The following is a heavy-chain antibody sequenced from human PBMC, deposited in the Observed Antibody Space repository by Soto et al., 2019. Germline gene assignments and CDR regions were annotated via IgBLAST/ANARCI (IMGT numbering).Heavy chain of an antibody. CDR3: ASGARYCSSTSCYSYGMDV. CDR2: IIPIFGTA. D-gene: IGHD2-2*01. J-gene: IGHJ6*02. CDR1: GGTFSSYA. Sequence: QVQLVQSGAEVKKPGSSVKVSCKASGGTFSSYAISWVRQAPGQGLEWMGGIIPIFGTANYAQKFQGRVTITADEATSTAYMELSSLSSEDTAVYYCASGARYCSSTSCYSYGMDVWGQGTTVTVSS. V-gene: IGHV1-69*01.